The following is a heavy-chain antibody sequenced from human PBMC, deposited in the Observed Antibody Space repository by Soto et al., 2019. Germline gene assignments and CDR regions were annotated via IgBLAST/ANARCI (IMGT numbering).Heavy chain of an antibody. J-gene: IGHJ6*02. CDR2: ISSSSSYI. CDR3: ARVSIFGVVPTLYYGMDV. Sequence: GSLRLSCAASGFTFSSYGMHWVRQAPGRGLEWVSSISSSSSYIYYADSVKGRFTISRDNAKNSLYLQMNSLRAEDTAVYYCARVSIFGVVPTLYYGMDVWGQGTTVTVSS. CDR1: GFTFSSYG. D-gene: IGHD3-3*01. V-gene: IGHV3-21*01.